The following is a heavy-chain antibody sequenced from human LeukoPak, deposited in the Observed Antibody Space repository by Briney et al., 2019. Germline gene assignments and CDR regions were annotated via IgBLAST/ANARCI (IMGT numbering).Heavy chain of an antibody. D-gene: IGHD1-26*01. CDR1: GLTVSSNY. CDR2: IYSGGST. J-gene: IGHJ6*02. CDR3: ARDSGSYYDYYYGMDV. V-gene: IGHV3-66*01. Sequence: GGSLSLSGAASGLTVSSNYLSWIRQAPGKGLEWVSVIYSGGSTYYADSVKGRFTISRDNSKNTLYLQMNSLRAEDTAVYYCARDSGSYYDYYYGMDVWGQGTTVTVSS.